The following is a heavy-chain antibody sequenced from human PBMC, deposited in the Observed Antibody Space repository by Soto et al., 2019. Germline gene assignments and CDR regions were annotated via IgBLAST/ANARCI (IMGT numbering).Heavy chain of an antibody. CDR3: AKDLGSEWFHYNWFEL. D-gene: IGHD2-8*01. Sequence: ELQLLESGGGLVQPGGSLRLSCAASGFTFSEYAMSWVRQAPGKGLEWVSAIGTRDDICYADSVKGRFTISRDDSKNTLYLEMNSMRAEDTALYYGAKDLGSEWFHYNWFELWGQGTLVIVSS. J-gene: IGHJ5*02. CDR1: GFTFSEYA. V-gene: IGHV3-23*01. CDR2: IGTRDDI.